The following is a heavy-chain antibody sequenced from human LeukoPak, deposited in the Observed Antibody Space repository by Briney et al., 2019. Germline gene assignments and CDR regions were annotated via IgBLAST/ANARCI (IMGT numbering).Heavy chain of an antibody. D-gene: IGHD2-2*01. J-gene: IGHJ6*03. Sequence: SQTLSLTCTVSGGSISSGDYYWSWIRQPPGKGLEWIGYIYYSGSTYYNPSLKSRVTISVDTSKNQFSLKLSSVTAADTAVYYCARVRTIVVVPAAPHYYMDVWGKGTTVTVSS. V-gene: IGHV4-30-4*08. CDR3: ARVRTIVVVPAAPHYYMDV. CDR2: IYYSGST. CDR1: GGSISSGDYY.